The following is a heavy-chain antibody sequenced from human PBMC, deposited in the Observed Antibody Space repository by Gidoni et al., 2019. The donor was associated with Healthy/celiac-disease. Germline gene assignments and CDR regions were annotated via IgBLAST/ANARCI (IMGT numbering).Heavy chain of an antibody. CDR2: ISSSSSYI. J-gene: IGHJ4*02. CDR1: GFTFSSYS. D-gene: IGHD3-3*02. CDR3: ARAPYHFCYFDY. Sequence: EVQLVESGGGLVKPGGSLRLSCAASGFTFSSYSMNWVRQAPGKGLEWVSSISSSSSYIYYADSVKGRFTISRDNAKNSLYLQMNSLRAEDTAVYYCARAPYHFCYFDYWGQGTLVTVSS. V-gene: IGHV3-21*01.